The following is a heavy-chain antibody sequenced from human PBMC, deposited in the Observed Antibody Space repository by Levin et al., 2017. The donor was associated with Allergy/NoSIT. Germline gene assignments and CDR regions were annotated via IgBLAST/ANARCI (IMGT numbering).Heavy chain of an antibody. D-gene: IGHD5-12*01. CDR1: GFTFSSYS. Sequence: GGSLRLSCAASGFTFSSYSMHWVRQAPGKGLEWVAIIWDDGRNKYYADSVKGRFTISGDNSKNTVYLQMDSLRAEDTAVYYCARDSPYSDNDLDYWGQGTLVTVSS. CDR2: IWDDGRNK. CDR3: ARDSPYSDNDLDY. V-gene: IGHV3-33*08. J-gene: IGHJ4*02.